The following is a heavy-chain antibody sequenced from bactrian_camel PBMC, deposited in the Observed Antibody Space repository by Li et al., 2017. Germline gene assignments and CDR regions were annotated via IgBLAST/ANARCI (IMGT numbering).Heavy chain of an antibody. J-gene: IGHJ4*01. Sequence: QVQLVESGGGPVQAGETLRISCLVSGLSLADSDMGWYRRAPGNQCELISTISSDGSTWYSDSVKGRFTISQDFAKNTVYLQMNNVRPEDSAEYYCATDSRGNRYASCRGSGQGTQVTVS. CDR1: GLSLADSD. CDR2: ISSDGST. V-gene: IGHV3S56*01. D-gene: IGHD1*01.